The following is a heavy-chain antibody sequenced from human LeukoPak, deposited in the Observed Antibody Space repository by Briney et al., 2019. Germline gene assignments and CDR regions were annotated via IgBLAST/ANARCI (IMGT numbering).Heavy chain of an antibody. Sequence: GSLRLSCAASGFTFNSYAMSWVRQAPWERLQWVSGISDSGGNTYYADSVRGRFTISRDNSKNTLYLQMNSLRAEDTAVYYCARHRSSWLIDYWGQGTLVTVSS. CDR2: ISDSGGNT. D-gene: IGHD6-6*01. CDR1: GFTFNSYA. V-gene: IGHV3-23*01. CDR3: ARHRSSWLIDY. J-gene: IGHJ4*02.